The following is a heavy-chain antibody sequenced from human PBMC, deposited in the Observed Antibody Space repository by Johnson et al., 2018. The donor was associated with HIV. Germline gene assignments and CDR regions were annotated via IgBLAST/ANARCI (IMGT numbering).Heavy chain of an antibody. CDR2: IWYDGSNK. J-gene: IGHJ3*01. CDR3: AKDLFTEREDDVFDV. D-gene: IGHD1-26*01. V-gene: IGHV3-33*06. Sequence: QMPLVESGGGVVQHGRSLRPSCTASGFTFSSYGLHWVRQAPGKGLEWVAVIWYDGSNKYSADSVKGRFTISRDHSKTTLYLQMNSLRAEDTAVYYCAKDLFTEREDDVFDVWGQGTMVTVSS. CDR1: GFTFSSYG.